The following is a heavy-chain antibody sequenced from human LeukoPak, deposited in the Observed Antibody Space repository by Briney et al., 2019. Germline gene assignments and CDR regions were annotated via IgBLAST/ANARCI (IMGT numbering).Heavy chain of an antibody. D-gene: IGHD3-10*01. CDR1: GFTFWNYV. CDR2: ISTNGVST. V-gene: IGHV3-64*01. Sequence: GGSLRLSCAAPGFTFWNYVMNWVRKAPGKGLQYVSAISTNGVSTYYGNSVKSRFTISRDNSKNTLYPQMGSLRADDMAVYYCARVRGVSIDYWGQGTLVTVSS. J-gene: IGHJ4*02. CDR3: ARVRGVSIDY.